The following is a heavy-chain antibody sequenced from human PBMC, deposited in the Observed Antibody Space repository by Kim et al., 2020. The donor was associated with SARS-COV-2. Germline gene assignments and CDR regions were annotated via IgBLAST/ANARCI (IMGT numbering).Heavy chain of an antibody. J-gene: IGHJ4*01. CDR1: GFTFSSYA. V-gene: IGHV3-30-3*01. CDR2: ISYDGSNK. Sequence: GGSLRLSCAASGFTFSSYAMHWVRQAPGKGLEWVAVISYDGSNKYYADSVKGRFTISRDNSKNTLYLQMNSLRAEDTAVYYCARGFAVTDSSSWLFDYWG. D-gene: IGHD6-13*01. CDR3: ARGFAVTDSSSWLFDY.